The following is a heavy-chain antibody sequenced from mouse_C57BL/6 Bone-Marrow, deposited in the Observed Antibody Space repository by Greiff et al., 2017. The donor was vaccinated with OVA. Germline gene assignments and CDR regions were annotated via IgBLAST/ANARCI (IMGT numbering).Heavy chain of an antibody. J-gene: IGHJ3*01. D-gene: IGHD2-5*01. Sequence: EVKLVESGGDLVKPGGSLKLSCAASGFTFSSYGMSWVRQTPDKRLEWVATISSGGSYTYYPDSVKGRFTISRDNAKNTLYLQMSSLKSEDTAMYYCARQAYYSNYVAWFAYWGQGTLVTVSA. CDR1: GFTFSSYG. CDR3: ARQAYYSNYVAWFAY. CDR2: ISSGGSYT. V-gene: IGHV5-6*01.